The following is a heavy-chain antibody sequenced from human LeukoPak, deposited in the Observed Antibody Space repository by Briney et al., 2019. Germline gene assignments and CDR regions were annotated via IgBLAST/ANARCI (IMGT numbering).Heavy chain of an antibody. V-gene: IGHV4-59*01. Sequence: KPSETLSLTCTVSGGSISSYYWSWIRQPPGKGLEWIGYIYYSGSTNYNPSLKSRVTISVDTSKNRFSLKLSSVTAADTAVYYCARGRYYDFWSGKSNWFDPWGQGTLVTVSS. CDR2: IYYSGST. J-gene: IGHJ5*02. CDR3: ARGRYYDFWSGKSNWFDP. CDR1: GGSISSYY. D-gene: IGHD3-3*01.